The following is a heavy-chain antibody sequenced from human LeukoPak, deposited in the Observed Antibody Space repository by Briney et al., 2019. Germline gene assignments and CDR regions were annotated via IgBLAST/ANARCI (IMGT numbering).Heavy chain of an antibody. CDR3: ARAYRYCSTTSCYGYFQY. CDR2: INPNSGGT. CDR1: GYTFTGYY. J-gene: IGHJ1*01. D-gene: IGHD2-2*01. V-gene: IGHV1-2*02. Sequence: ASVKVSCKASGYTFTGYYMHWVRQAPGQGLEWMGWINPNSGGTNYAQKFQGRVTMTRDTSISTVYMELSRLRSDDTAVYYCARAYRYCSTTSCYGYFQYWGQGTLVTVSS.